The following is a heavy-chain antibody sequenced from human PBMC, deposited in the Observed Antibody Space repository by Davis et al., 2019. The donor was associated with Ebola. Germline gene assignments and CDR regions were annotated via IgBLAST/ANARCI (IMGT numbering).Heavy chain of an antibody. CDR3: ARPLRSASPIY. Sequence: GGSLRLSCAASDFIISKHSMNWLRQAPGKGLEWVSLISAGSRFIYYADSVKGRFSISRDDAKKSLFLQMTSLRVEDTAVYYCARPLRSASPIYWGQGTLVTVSS. CDR2: ISAGSRFI. CDR1: DFIISKHS. V-gene: IGHV3-21*01. J-gene: IGHJ4*02. D-gene: IGHD1-26*01.